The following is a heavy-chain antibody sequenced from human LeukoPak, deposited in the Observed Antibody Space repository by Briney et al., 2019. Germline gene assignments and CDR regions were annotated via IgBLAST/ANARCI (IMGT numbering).Heavy chain of an antibody. D-gene: IGHD4-17*01. Sequence: PSETLSLTCAVSGGSISSSNWWSWVRQPPGKGREWIGEIYHSGSTNYNPSLKSRVTISVDKSKNQFSLKLSSVTAADTAVYYCARDSRSPDYGDYGVVDYWGQGTLVTVSS. CDR3: ARDSRSPDYGDYGVVDY. CDR2: IYHSGST. CDR1: GGSISSSNW. V-gene: IGHV4-4*02. J-gene: IGHJ4*02.